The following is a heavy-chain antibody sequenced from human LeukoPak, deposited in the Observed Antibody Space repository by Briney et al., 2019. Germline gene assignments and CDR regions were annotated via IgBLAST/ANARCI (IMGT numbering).Heavy chain of an antibody. J-gene: IGHJ4*02. CDR2: IKQDGSEK. D-gene: IGHD1-26*01. Sequence: GGSLRLSCAASGFTFSSYWMSWVRQAPGKGLEWVANIKQDGSEKYYVDSVKGRFTISRDNAKNSLYLQMNSLRAEDTAVYYCARGDSGSYPRLKQYYFDYWGQGTLVTVSS. V-gene: IGHV3-7*01. CDR3: ARGDSGSYPRLKQYYFDY. CDR1: GFTFSSYW.